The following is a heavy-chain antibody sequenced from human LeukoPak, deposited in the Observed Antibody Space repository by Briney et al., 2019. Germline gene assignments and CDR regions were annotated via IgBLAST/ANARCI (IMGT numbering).Heavy chain of an antibody. J-gene: IGHJ4*02. CDR1: GYTFTSYY. D-gene: IGHD3-22*01. CDR2: INPSGGST. V-gene: IGHV1-46*01. Sequence: ASVKVSCKASGYTFTSYYMHWVRQAPGRGLEWMGIINPSGGSTSYAQKFQGRVTMTRDTSTSTVYMELSSLRSEDTAVYYCARAQNDYYYDSSGYYSWGQGTLVTVSS. CDR3: ARAQNDYYYDSSGYYS.